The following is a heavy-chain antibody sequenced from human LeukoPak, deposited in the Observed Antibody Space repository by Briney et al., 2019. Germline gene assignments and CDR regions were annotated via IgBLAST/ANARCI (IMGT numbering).Heavy chain of an antibody. CDR1: GGSISSSSYY. Sequence: SETLSLTCTVAGGSISSSSYYWGWIRQPPGKGLEGIGSIYYSGSTYYKQSLKSRVTISVDTSKNQFSLKLRSVTAADTAVYSCARASCGGGTCYDSRGWFDPWGQGTLVTVS. CDR3: ARASCGGGTCYDSRGWFDP. D-gene: IGHD2-15*01. J-gene: IGHJ5*02. CDR2: IYYSGST. V-gene: IGHV4-39*07.